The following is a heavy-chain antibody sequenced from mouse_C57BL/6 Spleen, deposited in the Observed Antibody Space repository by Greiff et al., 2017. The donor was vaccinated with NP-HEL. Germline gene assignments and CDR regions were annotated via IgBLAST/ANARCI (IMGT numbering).Heavy chain of an antibody. CDR2: ISYDGSN. CDR3: ARDSNLDY. Sequence: EVQLQQSGPGLVKPSQSLSLTCSVTGYSITSGYYWNWIRQFPGNKLEWMGDISYDGSNNYNPSLKNRISITRDTSKNQFFLKLNSVTTEDTATYYCARDSNLDYWGQGTTLTVSS. D-gene: IGHD1-1*01. J-gene: IGHJ2*01. CDR1: GYSITSGYY. V-gene: IGHV3-6*01.